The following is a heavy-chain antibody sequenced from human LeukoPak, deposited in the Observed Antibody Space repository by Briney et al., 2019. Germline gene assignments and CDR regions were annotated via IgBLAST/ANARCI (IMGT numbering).Heavy chain of an antibody. CDR3: ARSRLQYTSGWYPPDAFDI. D-gene: IGHD6-19*01. CDR1: GGSISSGGYY. V-gene: IGHV4-31*03. Sequence: KASQTLSLTCTVSGGSISSGGYYWSWIRQHPGKGLEWIGYIYYSGSTYYNPSLKSRVTISVDTSKNQFSLKLSSVTAADTAVYYCARSRLQYTSGWYPPDAFDIWGQGTIVTVSS. J-gene: IGHJ3*02. CDR2: IYYSGST.